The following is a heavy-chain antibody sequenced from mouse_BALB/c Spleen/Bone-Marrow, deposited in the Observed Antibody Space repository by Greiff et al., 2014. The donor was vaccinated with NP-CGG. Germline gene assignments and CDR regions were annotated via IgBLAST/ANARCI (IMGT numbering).Heavy chain of an antibody. V-gene: IGHV14-3*02. Sequence: VQLQQPGAELVKPGASVKLSCTASGFNIKDTYIHWVMQRPEQGLAWIGRIDPASGDTKFDPKFQGKATITADTSSNTAYLQVTSLTSGDTAVYYCARVNPWYFDVWGAGTTVTVSS. CDR1: GFNIKDTY. CDR2: IDPASGDT. J-gene: IGHJ1*01. D-gene: IGHD2-2*01. CDR3: ARVNPWYFDV.